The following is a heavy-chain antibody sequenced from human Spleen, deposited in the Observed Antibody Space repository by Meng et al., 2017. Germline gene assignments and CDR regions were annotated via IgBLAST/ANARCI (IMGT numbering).Heavy chain of an antibody. V-gene: IGHV4-34*01. J-gene: IGHJ5*02. Sequence: QPWSRCIVTPSETLVLTGAVYGGSFRGYYWSWSRQPPGKGLEWIGEINHSGSTNYNPSLKSRVTLSVDTSKNQFSLKLSSVTAADTAVYYCARGPIAAAGRAYYWFDPWGQGTLVTVSS. CDR3: ARGPIAAAGRAYYWFDP. CDR1: GGSFRGYY. CDR2: INHSGST. D-gene: IGHD6-13*01.